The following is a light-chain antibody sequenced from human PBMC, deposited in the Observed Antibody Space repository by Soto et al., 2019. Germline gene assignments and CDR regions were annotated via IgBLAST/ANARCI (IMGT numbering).Light chain of an antibody. CDR1: ERIYSAY. CDR3: QQYGNSPIT. V-gene: IGKV3-20*01. CDR2: GTS. Sequence: EVVLTQSPGTLSLSRGERATLSCRASERIYSAYLGWYQQKPGQAPRLLIYGTSSRATGIPDRFSGSGSGTDFTLTISRLEPEDVAVYYCQQYGNSPITFGQGTRVEIK. J-gene: IGKJ5*01.